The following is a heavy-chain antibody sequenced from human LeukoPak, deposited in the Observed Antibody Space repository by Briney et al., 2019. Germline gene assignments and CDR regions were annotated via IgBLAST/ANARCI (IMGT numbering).Heavy chain of an antibody. D-gene: IGHD2-2*01. CDR1: GYTFTSYD. Sequence: ASVKVSCKASGYTFTSYDINWVRQATGQGLEWMGWMNPNSGNTGHAQKFQGRVTKTRNTSISTAYMELSSLRSEDTAVYYCARGDIVVVPAVSVGWGMDVWGKGTTVTVSS. J-gene: IGHJ6*03. V-gene: IGHV1-8*01. CDR2: MNPNSGNT. CDR3: ARGDIVVVPAVSVGWGMDV.